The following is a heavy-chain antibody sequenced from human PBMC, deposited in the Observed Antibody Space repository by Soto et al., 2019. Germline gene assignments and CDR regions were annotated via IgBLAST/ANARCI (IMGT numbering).Heavy chain of an antibody. CDR3: AKLAGYCSGNSCHGDYAMDV. Sequence: PSETLSLTCSVSGGSISSKSYSWGWIRQPPGKGLELIGTFYYSENTYYNPSLKSRVTISVDTSKNQFSLKLSSVTAADTTVYYCAKLAGYCSGNSCHGDYAMDVWGQGTTVT. D-gene: IGHD2-15*01. V-gene: IGHV4-39*01. CDR2: FYYSENT. J-gene: IGHJ6*02. CDR1: GGSISSKSYS.